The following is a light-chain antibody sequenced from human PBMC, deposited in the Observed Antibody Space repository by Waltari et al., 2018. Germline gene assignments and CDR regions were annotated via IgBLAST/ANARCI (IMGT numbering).Light chain of an antibody. CDR2: EGT. J-gene: IGLJ2*01. V-gene: IGLV2-23*01. CDR3: CSYAANSTVV. Sequence: QSALTQPASVSGSHGQSITISCTGTSSDVGSYNLVSWYQQEPGKAPKLMIYEGTKRPSGVSNRSSGSKSGNTASLTISGLQAEDEADYYCCSYAANSTVVFGGGTKVTVL. CDR1: SSDVGSYNL.